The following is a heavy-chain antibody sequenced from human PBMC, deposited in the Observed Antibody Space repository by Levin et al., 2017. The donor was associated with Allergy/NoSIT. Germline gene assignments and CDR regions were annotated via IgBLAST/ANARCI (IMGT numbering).Heavy chain of an antibody. V-gene: IGHV4-4*09. CDR3: AKSLGTYGMDV. D-gene: IGHD2-21*01. J-gene: IGHJ6*02. CDR2: LYSGAST. Sequence: SQTLSLTCSVSGGSIKSDYWSWIRQTPGKGLEWIGYLYSGASTIYNPSLKSRVSISFDTSKNQFSLRLNSVSASDTGLYYCAKSLGTYGMDVWGQGTTVTVSS. CDR1: GGSIKSDY.